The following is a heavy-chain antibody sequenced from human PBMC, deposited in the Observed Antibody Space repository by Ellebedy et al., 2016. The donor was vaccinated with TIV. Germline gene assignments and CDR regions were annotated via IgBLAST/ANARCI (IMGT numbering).Heavy chain of an antibody. CDR1: GFTLSNYA. CDR2: IGDSGHNT. Sequence: GESLKISCVASGFTLSNYAINWVRQAPGKGLEWVSGIGDSGHNTYYADSVKGRFTISRDNSKNTVSLQMNSLRAEDTAVYYCAKGGGSSVIDYYYFGMDVWGQGTSVTVSS. D-gene: IGHD2-21*01. J-gene: IGHJ6*02. V-gene: IGHV3-23*01. CDR3: AKGGGSSVIDYYYFGMDV.